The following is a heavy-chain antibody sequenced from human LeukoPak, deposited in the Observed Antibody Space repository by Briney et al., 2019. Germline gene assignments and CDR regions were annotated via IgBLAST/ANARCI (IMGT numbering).Heavy chain of an antibody. Sequence: PSGTLSLTCAVSGGSISSSNWWSWVRQPPGKGLEWIGEIYHSGSTNYNPSLKSRVTISVDKSKNQFSLKLSSVTAADTAVYYCARDRGRDDVANPDRFGIYGMDVWGQGTTVTVSS. J-gene: IGHJ6*02. V-gene: IGHV4-4*02. D-gene: IGHD3-16*01. CDR2: IYHSGST. CDR1: GGSISSSNW. CDR3: ARDRGRDDVANPDRFGIYGMDV.